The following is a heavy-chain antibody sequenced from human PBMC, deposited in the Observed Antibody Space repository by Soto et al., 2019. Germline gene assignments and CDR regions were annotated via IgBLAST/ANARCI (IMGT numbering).Heavy chain of an antibody. CDR2: VYYSGST. CDR3: VRDYLLTGFDP. CDR1: GGSISNYY. J-gene: IGHJ5*02. Sequence: SETLSLTCTVSGGSISNYYWTWVRQPPGKGLDWIGYVYYSGSTNYNPSLESRVTISIDASKNQFSLKMKSVTAADTAVYYCVRDYLLTGFDPWGQGALVTVS. V-gene: IGHV4-59*01. D-gene: IGHD3-9*01.